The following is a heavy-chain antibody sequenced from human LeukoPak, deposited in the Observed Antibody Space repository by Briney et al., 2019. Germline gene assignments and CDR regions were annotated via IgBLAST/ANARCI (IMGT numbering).Heavy chain of an antibody. D-gene: IGHD6-19*01. CDR3: AGSQAVLENFQH. J-gene: IGHJ1*01. V-gene: IGHV4-39*07. CDR2: IYYSGST. Sequence: PSETLSLTCTVSGGSISSSDSYWDWIRQPPGKGLEWIASIYYSGSTYYNQSLQNRVTISLDRPKNQFSLTLSSVTAADTAVYYCAGSQAVLENFQHWGQGTLVTVSS. CDR1: GGSISSSDSY.